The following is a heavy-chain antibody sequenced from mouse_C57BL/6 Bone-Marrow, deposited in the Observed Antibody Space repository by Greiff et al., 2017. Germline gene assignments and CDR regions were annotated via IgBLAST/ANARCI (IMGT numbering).Heavy chain of an antibody. CDR3: ARHPYCFDY. V-gene: IGHV1-7*01. CDR2: INPSSGYT. Sequence: QVQLQQSGAELAKPGASVKLSCKASGYTFTSYWMNWVKQRPGQGLEWIGYINPSSGYTNYNQKFKDKATLTADKSSSTAYMPLSSLTYEDSAVYYCARHPYCFDYWGQGTTLTVSS. CDR1: GYTFTSYW. J-gene: IGHJ2*01.